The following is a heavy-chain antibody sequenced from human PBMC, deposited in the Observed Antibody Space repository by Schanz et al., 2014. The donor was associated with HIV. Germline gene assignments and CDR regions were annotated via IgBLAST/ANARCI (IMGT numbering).Heavy chain of an antibody. V-gene: IGHV3-33*05. CDR3: AKPEYDSRGNSQSHFDS. CDR1: GFTFRSYG. J-gene: IGHJ4*02. D-gene: IGHD3-22*01. Sequence: QVHLVESGGGVVQPGRSLRLSCAASGFTFRSYGMHWVRQAPGKGLEWVAVLSYDGINKYFADSVKGRFTISRDNSKNTLYLQMTTLRTEDTAVYYCAKPEYDSRGNSQSHFDSWGQGTLVTVSS. CDR2: LSYDGINK.